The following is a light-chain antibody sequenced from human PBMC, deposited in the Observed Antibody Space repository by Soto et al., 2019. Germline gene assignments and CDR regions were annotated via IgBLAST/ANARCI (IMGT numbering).Light chain of an antibody. CDR2: EVS. Sequence: QSALTQPPSASGSPGQSVTISCTGTSSDVGGYNYVSWYQQHPGKAPKLMIYEVSKRPSGVPDRFSSSKSGNTASLTVSGLQAEDEADYYCSSYAGSNTSFGGGTKLTVL. V-gene: IGLV2-8*01. CDR3: SSYAGSNTS. J-gene: IGLJ2*01. CDR1: SSDVGGYNY.